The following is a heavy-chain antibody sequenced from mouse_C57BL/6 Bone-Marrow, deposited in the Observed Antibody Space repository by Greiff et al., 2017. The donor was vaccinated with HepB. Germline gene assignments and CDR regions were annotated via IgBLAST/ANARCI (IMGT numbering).Heavy chain of an antibody. D-gene: IGHD1-1*01. J-gene: IGHJ2*01. CDR3: TIYGSSWGYYFDY. V-gene: IGHV1-15*01. Sequence: VKLMESGAELVRPGASVTLSCKASGYTFTDYEMHWVKQTPVHGLEWIGAIDPETGGTAYNQKFKGKAILTADKSSSTAYMELRSLTSEDSAVYYCTIYGSSWGYYFDYWGQGTTLTVSS. CDR2: IDPETGGT. CDR1: GYTFTDYE.